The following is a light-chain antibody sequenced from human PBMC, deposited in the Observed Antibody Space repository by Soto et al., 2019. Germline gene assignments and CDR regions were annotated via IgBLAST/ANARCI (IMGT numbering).Light chain of an antibody. CDR1: QSVSTNL. CDR2: GAS. J-gene: IGKJ1*01. V-gene: IGKV3-20*01. CDR3: QQYGRTSWT. Sequence: EIVLTQSPGTLSLSPGEGDTLSCRASQSVSTNLFAWYQQKPGQAPRLLIYGASTRATAIPARFSGSGSGTDFTLTISRLEPEDFAVYYCQQYGRTSWTFGQGTKVEI.